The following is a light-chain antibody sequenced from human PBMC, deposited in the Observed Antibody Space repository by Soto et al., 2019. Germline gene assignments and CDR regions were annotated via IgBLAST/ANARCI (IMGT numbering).Light chain of an antibody. J-gene: IGKJ5*01. CDR3: QQYNNWPPGVT. Sequence: IAMTQSPVTLSVSAGERATLSCRASQSVGTNLAWYQQKPGQVPRLLIYAASTRATDIPARFSGSGSGTEFTLTISSLQSEDFAVYYCQQYNNWPPGVTFGQGTRLE. V-gene: IGKV3-15*01. CDR1: QSVGTN. CDR2: AAS.